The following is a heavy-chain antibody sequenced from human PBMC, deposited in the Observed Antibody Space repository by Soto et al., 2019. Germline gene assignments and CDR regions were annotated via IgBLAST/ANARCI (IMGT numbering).Heavy chain of an antibody. Sequence: SVKVSCKASGGTFSSYAISWVRQAPGQGLEWMGGIIPIFGTANYAQKFQGRVTITADESTSTAYMELSSLRSEDTAVYYCARLVRDGYNSRDFDYWGQGTLVTVSS. CDR3: ARLVRDGYNSRDFDY. D-gene: IGHD5-12*01. CDR1: GGTFSSYA. V-gene: IGHV1-69*13. CDR2: IIPIFGTA. J-gene: IGHJ4*02.